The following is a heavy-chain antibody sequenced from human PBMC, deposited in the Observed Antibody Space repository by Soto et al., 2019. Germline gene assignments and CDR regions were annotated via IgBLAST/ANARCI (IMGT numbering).Heavy chain of an antibody. V-gene: IGHV3-23*01. CDR1: GFTFSSYA. CDR3: AKEGYYDSSGYYGAYNWFDP. Sequence: EVQLLESGGGLVQPGGSLRLSCAASGFTFSSYAMSWVRQAPGKGLEWVSAISGSGGSTYYADSVKGRFTISRDNSKNTLYLKMNSLRAEDTAVYYCAKEGYYDSSGYYGAYNWFDPWGQGTLVTVSS. D-gene: IGHD3-22*01. J-gene: IGHJ5*02. CDR2: ISGSGGST.